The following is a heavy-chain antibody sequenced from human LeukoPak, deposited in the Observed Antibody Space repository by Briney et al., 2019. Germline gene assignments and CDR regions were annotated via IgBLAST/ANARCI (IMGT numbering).Heavy chain of an antibody. CDR3: ARWGHFDTSGYFVVDY. V-gene: IGHV4-59*01. J-gene: IGHJ4*02. Sequence: SLXXXXSDGSXXSYYWNWIRQSPGKGLEWIGHIHYSGSTHYNPSLQSRVSISIDTSKNHFSLNLRSVTAVDTAVYYCARWGHFDTSGYFVVDYWGQGTLVTVSS. CDR2: IHYSGST. D-gene: IGHD3-22*01. CDR1: DGSXXSYY.